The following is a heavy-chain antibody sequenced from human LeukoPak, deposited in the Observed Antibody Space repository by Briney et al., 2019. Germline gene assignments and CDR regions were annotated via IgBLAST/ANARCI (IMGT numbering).Heavy chain of an antibody. J-gene: IGHJ4*02. CDR2: ISSSGST. V-gene: IGHV4-59*01. D-gene: IGHD3-22*01. Sequence: SETLSLTCTVSGDSINNYYWNWIRQPPGKGLEWIGYISSSGSTNSNPSLKSRVTISVDTSKNQFSLNLNSVTAADTAVYYCARGGMSTYYDSGGFYSYWGQGTLVTVSS. CDR3: ARGGMSTYYDSGGFYSY. CDR1: GDSINNYY.